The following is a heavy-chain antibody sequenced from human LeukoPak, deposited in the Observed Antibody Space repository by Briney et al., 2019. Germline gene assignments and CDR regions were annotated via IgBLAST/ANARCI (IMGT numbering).Heavy chain of an antibody. Sequence: PGGSLRLSCAASGFTFSSYWMSWVRQAPGKGLEWVANIKQDGSEKYYVDSVKGRFTISRDNAKNSLYLQMNSLRAEDTAVYYCAKDFADNWFDPWGQGTLVTVSS. CDR1: GFTFSSYW. CDR2: IKQDGSEK. D-gene: IGHD3-3*01. CDR3: AKDFADNWFDP. V-gene: IGHV3-7*03. J-gene: IGHJ5*02.